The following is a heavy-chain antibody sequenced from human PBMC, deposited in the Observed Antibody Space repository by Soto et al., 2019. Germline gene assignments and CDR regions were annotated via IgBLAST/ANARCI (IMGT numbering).Heavy chain of an antibody. CDR2: IIPIFGTA. D-gene: IGHD3-3*01. CDR1: GGTFSSYA. Sequence: SVKVSCKASGGTFSSYAISWVRQAPGQGLEWMGGIIPIFGTANSAQKSQGRVTITADESTSTAYMELSSLRSEDTAVYYCASGMGGRFLECLLYPYYFDYWGQGTLVTGSS. V-gene: IGHV1-69*13. CDR3: ASGMGGRFLECLLYPYYFDY. J-gene: IGHJ4*02.